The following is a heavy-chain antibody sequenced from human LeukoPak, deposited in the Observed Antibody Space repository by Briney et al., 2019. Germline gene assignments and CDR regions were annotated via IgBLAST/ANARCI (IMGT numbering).Heavy chain of an antibody. J-gene: IGHJ4*02. D-gene: IGHD3-10*01. V-gene: IGHV4-39*01. CDR3: ARLGGRGVIILYFDY. CDR1: GGSVSSSSYY. Sequence: SETLSLTCTVSGGSVSSSSYYWGWIRQPPGKGLEWIGNIYYSGSTYYNSSLKSRVTISVDTSKNQFSLKLSSVTAADTAVYYCARLGGRGVIILYFDYWGQGTLVTVSS. CDR2: IYYSGST.